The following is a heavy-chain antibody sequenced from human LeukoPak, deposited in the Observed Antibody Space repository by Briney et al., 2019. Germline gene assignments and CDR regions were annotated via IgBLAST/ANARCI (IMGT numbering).Heavy chain of an antibody. V-gene: IGHV1-18*01. CDR2: ISGNNDNP. Sequence: ASVRVSCKTSGYTFSNFGINWVRQAPGQGLEWMGWISGNNDNPNYGQKLQGRSTVTTDSSTSTAYMELRNLTFDDTAVYYCARDGTSTDDYWGQGTLVTVSS. CDR3: ARDGTSTDDY. D-gene: IGHD2-2*01. J-gene: IGHJ4*02. CDR1: GYTFSNFG.